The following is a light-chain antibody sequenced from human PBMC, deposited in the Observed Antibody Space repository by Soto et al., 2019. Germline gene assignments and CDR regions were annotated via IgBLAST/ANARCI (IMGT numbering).Light chain of an antibody. V-gene: IGKV1D-16*01. CDR3: QQFRSFPIT. CDR1: QDIGSH. J-gene: IGKJ5*01. Sequence: DIQMTQSPSSLSASVGDRVTITCRASQDIGSHLAWYQQKPEKAPKSLIYFASTLQCGVPSRFSASGSGTDFTLTISSLQPEDFATYYCQQFRSFPITFGQGTRLEIK. CDR2: FAS.